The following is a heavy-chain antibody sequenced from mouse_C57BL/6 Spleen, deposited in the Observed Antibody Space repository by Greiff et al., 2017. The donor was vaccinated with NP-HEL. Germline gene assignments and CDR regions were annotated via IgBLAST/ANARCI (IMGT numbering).Heavy chain of an antibody. CDR2: IDPNSGGT. D-gene: IGHD2-13*01. CDR1: GYTFTSYW. Sequence: QVQLKQPGAELVKPGASVKLSCKASGYTFTSYWMHWVKQRPGRGLEWIGRIDPNSGGTKYNEKFKSKATLTVDKPSSTAYMQLSSLTSEDSAVYYCAREGDSHWYFDVWGTGTTVTVSS. V-gene: IGHV1-72*01. J-gene: IGHJ1*03. CDR3: AREGDSHWYFDV.